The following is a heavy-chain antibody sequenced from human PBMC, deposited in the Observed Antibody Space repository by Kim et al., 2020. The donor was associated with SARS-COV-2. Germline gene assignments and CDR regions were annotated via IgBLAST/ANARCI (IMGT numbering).Heavy chain of an antibody. CDR2: INHSGST. J-gene: IGHJ4*02. V-gene: IGHV4-34*01. CDR1: GVSFSGYY. D-gene: IGHD3-3*01. CDR3: ARGGGFGVVINDY. Sequence: SETLSLTCAVYGVSFSGYYWSWIRQPPGKGLEWIGEINHSGSTNYNPSLKSRVTISVDTSKNQFSLKLSSVTAADTAVYYCARGGGFGVVINDYWGQGTL.